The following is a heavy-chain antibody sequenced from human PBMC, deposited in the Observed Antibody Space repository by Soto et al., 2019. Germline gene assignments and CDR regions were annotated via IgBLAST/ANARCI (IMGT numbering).Heavy chain of an antibody. J-gene: IGHJ3*02. Sequence: GGSLRLSCAASGFTFSDYYMSWIRQAPGKGLEWVSYISSSSTYTNYADSVKGRFTISRDNAKNSLYLQMNSLRAEDTAVYYCARDSVVGVPGGAFDIWGQGTMVTVSS. CDR3: ARDSVVGVPGGAFDI. D-gene: IGHD1-26*01. CDR1: GFTFSDYY. V-gene: IGHV3-11*06. CDR2: ISSSSTYT.